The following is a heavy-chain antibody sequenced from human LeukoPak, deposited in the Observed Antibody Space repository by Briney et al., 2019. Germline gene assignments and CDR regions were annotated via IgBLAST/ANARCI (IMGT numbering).Heavy chain of an antibody. J-gene: IGHJ4*02. V-gene: IGHV2-5*02. Sequence: ESGPTLVKPTQTLTLTCTFSGFSLSTSGVGLGWIRQPPGKALEWLALIYWDDDKRYSPSLKRRLTITKDTSKNKVVLTMTNMDPVDTATYYCTHRRYPYGQPNYWGQGTLVTVSS. CDR2: IYWDDDK. D-gene: IGHD3-10*01. CDR3: THRRYPYGQPNY. CDR1: GFSLSTSGVG.